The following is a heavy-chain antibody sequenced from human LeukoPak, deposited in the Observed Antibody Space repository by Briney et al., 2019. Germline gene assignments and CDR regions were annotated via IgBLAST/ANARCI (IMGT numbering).Heavy chain of an antibody. CDR1: GGSFISGIYY. Sequence: PSETLSLTCNVSGGSFISGIYYWGWVRQPPGKGVEWSASIYYRGSTYYNQSLKSRVTISVDTSKKQFSLKVTSVTAADTAVYYCARLLPIAAAGGHYFDYWGQGTLVTVSS. CDR3: ARLLPIAAAGGHYFDY. CDR2: IYYRGST. J-gene: IGHJ4*02. D-gene: IGHD6-13*01. V-gene: IGHV4-39*01.